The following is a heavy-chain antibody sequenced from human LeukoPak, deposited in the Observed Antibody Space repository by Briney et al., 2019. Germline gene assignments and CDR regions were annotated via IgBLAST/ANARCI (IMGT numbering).Heavy chain of an antibody. D-gene: IGHD5-12*01. CDR1: GFTFSYAW. J-gene: IGHJ4*02. V-gene: IGHV3-15*01. CDR2: IKSKSDGGAT. CDR3: YTVLVWGGYDAKETDK. Sequence: GGSLRLSCVASGFTFSYAWMNWVRQAPRKGLGWVGRIKSKSDGGATDYTAPVKGRFTISRDDSENTLYLHMNSLGTEDTGVYYCYTVLVWGGYDAKETDKWGQGTLVTVSS.